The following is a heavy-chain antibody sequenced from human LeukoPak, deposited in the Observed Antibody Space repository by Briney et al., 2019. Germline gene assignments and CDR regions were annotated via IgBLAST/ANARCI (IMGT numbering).Heavy chain of an antibody. J-gene: IGHJ3*02. Sequence: GGSLRLSCAASGFTFSSYGMHWVRQAPGKGLEWVAFIRYDGSNKYYADSVKGRFTISRDNSKNTLYLQMNGLRAEDTAIYYCAKAGYYDSGSHRAFDIWGQGTVVTVSS. CDR3: AKAGYYDSGSHRAFDI. V-gene: IGHV3-30*02. D-gene: IGHD3-10*01. CDR2: IRYDGSNK. CDR1: GFTFSSYG.